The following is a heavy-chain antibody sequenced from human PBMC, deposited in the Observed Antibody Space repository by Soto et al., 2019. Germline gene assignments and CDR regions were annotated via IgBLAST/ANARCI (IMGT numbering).Heavy chain of an antibody. V-gene: IGHV4-31*03. CDR2: IYYSGST. CDR3: ARGPSTTRWFDP. Sequence: QVQLQESGPGLVKPSQTLSLTCTVSGASISSGGYYWSWIRQPPGKGLEWIGYIYYSGSTYYNPSLKSRVTISVDTSKNQFSLKLSSVTAADTAVYYCARGPSTTRWFDPWGQGTLVTVSS. D-gene: IGHD4-17*01. J-gene: IGHJ5*02. CDR1: GASISSGGYY.